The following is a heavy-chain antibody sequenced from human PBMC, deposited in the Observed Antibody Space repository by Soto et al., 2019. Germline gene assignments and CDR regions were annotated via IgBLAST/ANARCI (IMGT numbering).Heavy chain of an antibody. D-gene: IGHD1-20*01. CDR2: ISSSVSTI. V-gene: IGHV3-11*01. J-gene: IGHJ6*02. CDR3: AREPLTGTTYYYYYGMDV. CDR1: GFTFSDYY. Sequence: QVQLVESGGGLVKPGGSLRLSCAASGFTFSDYYISWIRQAPGKGLEWVSYISSSVSTIYYADSVTGRLTISRDNAKNSLYLQMNSLRAEDTAVYYCAREPLTGTTYYYYYGMDVWGQGTTVTVSS.